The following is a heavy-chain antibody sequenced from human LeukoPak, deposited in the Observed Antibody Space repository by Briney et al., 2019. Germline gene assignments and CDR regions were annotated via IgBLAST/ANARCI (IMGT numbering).Heavy chain of an antibody. CDR3: ARGDSGYDYKGSY. J-gene: IGHJ4*02. CDR2: ISSSSNYI. D-gene: IGHD5-12*01. CDR1: GFTFSSYS. Sequence: GGSLRLSCAASGFTFSSYSMNWVRQAPGKGLEWVSSISSSSNYIYYADSVKGRFTISRDNAKNSLYLQMNSLRAEDTAVYYCARGDSGYDYKGSYWGQGTLVTVSS. V-gene: IGHV3-21*01.